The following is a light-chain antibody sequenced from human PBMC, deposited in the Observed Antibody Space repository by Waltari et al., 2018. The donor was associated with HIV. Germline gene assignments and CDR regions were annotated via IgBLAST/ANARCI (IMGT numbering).Light chain of an antibody. Sequence: DVVLTQSPVSLPVTLGHAAVMTCRSYRSLVARDGDTYLHWFQQIAGQAPRRLFHKVFRRDSGVPDRFSASGSGSNFTLKISRVEAEDVALYYCMQNSHWPRTFGPGTKAEI. CDR2: KVF. CDR1: RSLVARDGDTY. V-gene: IGKV2-30*01. CDR3: MQNSHWPRT. J-gene: IGKJ1*01.